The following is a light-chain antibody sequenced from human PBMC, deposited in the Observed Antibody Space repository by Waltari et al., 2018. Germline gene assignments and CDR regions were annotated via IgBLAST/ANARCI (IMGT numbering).Light chain of an antibody. CDR1: ILTRKY. CDR2: QDS. Sequence: SAELTQPSPVSVAPEQTARHPCSAAILTRKYPRWFQQMPGQAPGVVLYQDSARPSGIPGRFSGSSSGTTVTLTISGAQVEDEADYYCYSTTDNNLGVFGPGTRVTVL. J-gene: IGLJ1*01. CDR3: YSTTDNNLGV. V-gene: IGLV3-27*01.